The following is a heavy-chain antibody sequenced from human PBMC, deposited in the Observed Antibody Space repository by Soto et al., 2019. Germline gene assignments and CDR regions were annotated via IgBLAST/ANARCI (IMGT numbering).Heavy chain of an antibody. CDR3: ARGRYGDY. D-gene: IGHD1-1*01. Sequence: QVHLVQSGAEVKKPVASVKVSCKASGYTCTSYGITWVRQAPGQGLERMGWISAHNGNTDYALKLQRRVIVTRDTSTSTAYMELRSLRSDDTAVYYCARGRYGDYWGQGALVTVSS. J-gene: IGHJ4*02. CDR1: GYTCTSYG. V-gene: IGHV1-18*01. CDR2: ISAHNGNT.